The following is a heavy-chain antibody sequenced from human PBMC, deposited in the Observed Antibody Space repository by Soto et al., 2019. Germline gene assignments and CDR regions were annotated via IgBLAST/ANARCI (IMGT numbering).Heavy chain of an antibody. CDR3: ARRYSSSFDY. D-gene: IGHD6-13*01. CDR1: GGSISSYY. Sequence: QVQLQESGPGLVKPSETLSLTCTVSGGSISSYYWSWIRQPPGKGLEWIGYIYYSGSTNYNPSLTRRFTRAVDTSKSQFSLKLSSVTAADTAVYYCARRYSSSFDYWGQGTLVTVSS. CDR2: IYYSGST. V-gene: IGHV4-59*08. J-gene: IGHJ4*02.